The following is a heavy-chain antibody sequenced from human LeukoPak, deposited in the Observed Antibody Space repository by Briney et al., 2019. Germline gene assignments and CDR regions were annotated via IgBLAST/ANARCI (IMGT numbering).Heavy chain of an antibody. CDR1: GSTFGSLR. Sequence: PGGSWNSSGEALGSTFGSLRLNWVRQAPGKGLEWVSSISSSSSYIYYADSVKGRFTISRDNAKNSLYLQMNSLRAEDTAVYYCAREQRGYSYGYDYWGQGTLVTVSS. J-gene: IGHJ4*02. V-gene: IGHV3-21*01. CDR2: ISSSSSYI. D-gene: IGHD5-18*01. CDR3: AREQRGYSYGYDY.